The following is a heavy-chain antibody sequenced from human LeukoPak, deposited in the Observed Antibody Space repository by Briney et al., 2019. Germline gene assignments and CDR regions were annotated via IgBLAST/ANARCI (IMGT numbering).Heavy chain of an antibody. CDR2: ITYPGGHK. CDR3: TRDLMDYDVSTGLHHYYMDV. Sequence: GGSLRLSCAASGFSFSSYAMHWVRQAPGKGLEWVALITYPGGHKYYADSVKGRFIISRDNSKDTLYLQMNTLRVEDTAVYYCTRDLMDYDVSTGLHHYYMDVWGQGTTVTVSS. D-gene: IGHD3-9*01. J-gene: IGHJ6*02. V-gene: IGHV3-30-3*01. CDR1: GFSFSSYA.